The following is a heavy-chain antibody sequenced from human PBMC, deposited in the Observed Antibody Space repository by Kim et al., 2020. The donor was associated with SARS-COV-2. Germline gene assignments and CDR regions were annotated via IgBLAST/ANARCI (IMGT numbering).Heavy chain of an antibody. CDR1: GGSISSYY. D-gene: IGHD3-22*01. CDR3: ARRSLGYYDSSGPQAPFDI. Sequence: SETLSLTCTVSGGSISSYYWSWIRQPPGKGLERIGYIYYSGSTNYNPSLKSRVTISVDTSKNQFSLKLSSVTAADTAVYYCARRSLGYYDSSGPQAPFDIWGQGTMVTVSS. CDR2: IYYSGST. V-gene: IGHV4-59*01. J-gene: IGHJ3*02.